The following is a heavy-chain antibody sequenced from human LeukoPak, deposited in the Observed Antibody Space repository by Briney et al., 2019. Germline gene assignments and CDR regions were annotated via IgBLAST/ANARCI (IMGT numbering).Heavy chain of an antibody. J-gene: IGHJ4*02. D-gene: IGHD3-22*01. CDR1: GGTFSSYA. CDR2: IIPIFGTA. V-gene: IGHV1-69*06. CDR3: ARSPITMIVVVITPYFDY. Sequence: SVKVSCKASGGTFSSYAISWVRQAPGQGLEWMGGIIPIFGTANYAQKFQGRVTITADKSTSTAYMELSSLRSEDTAVYYCARSPITMIVVVITPYFDYWGQGTLVTVSS.